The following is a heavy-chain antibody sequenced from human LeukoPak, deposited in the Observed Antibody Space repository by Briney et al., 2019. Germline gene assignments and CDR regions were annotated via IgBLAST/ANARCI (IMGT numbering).Heavy chain of an antibody. Sequence: SETLSLTCAVSGGSISSYYWSWIRQPAGKGLEWIGRIYTSGSTNYNPSLKSRGTMSVDTSKNQFSLELSSVTAADTAVYYCARDGAPYYDSSGYWFDPWGQGTLVTVSS. CDR2: IYTSGST. CDR1: GGSISSYY. D-gene: IGHD3-22*01. J-gene: IGHJ5*02. CDR3: ARDGAPYYDSSGYWFDP. V-gene: IGHV4-4*07.